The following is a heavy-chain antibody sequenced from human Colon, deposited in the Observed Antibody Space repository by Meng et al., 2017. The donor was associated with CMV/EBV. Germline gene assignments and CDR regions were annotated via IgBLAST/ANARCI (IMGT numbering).Heavy chain of an antibody. J-gene: IGHJ4*02. CDR1: GYTFTNFG. CDR2: ISPYNGDT. V-gene: IGHV1-18*01. CDR3: ARELARGGY. Sequence: QVQLGQAGDEVKNPRASWKVSCKTSGYTFTNFGISWVRQAPVQGLEWMAYISPYNGDTNYAQRFQGRVALTTDTSTSTVYMELGSLTSDDTAMYYCARELARGGYWGQGTLVTVSS.